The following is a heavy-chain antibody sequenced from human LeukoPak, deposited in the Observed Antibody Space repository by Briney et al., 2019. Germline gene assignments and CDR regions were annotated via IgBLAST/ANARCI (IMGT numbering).Heavy chain of an antibody. CDR3: ARASFQRWLQLGGD. CDR2: IWYDGKNE. V-gene: IGHV3-33*08. J-gene: IGHJ4*02. CDR1: GFTFSSYG. D-gene: IGHD5-24*01. Sequence: PGRSLRLSCAASGFTFSSYGMHWVRQAPGKGLEWVADIWYDGKNEHFADSVKGRFTISRDNSKNTLYLQMNSLRDEDTAVYFCARASFQRWLQLGGDWGQGTLVTVSS.